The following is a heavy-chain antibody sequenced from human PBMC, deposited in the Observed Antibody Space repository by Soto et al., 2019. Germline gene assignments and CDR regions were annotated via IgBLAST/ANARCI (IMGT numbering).Heavy chain of an antibody. Sequence: GGSLRLSCAASGFTFSSYAMSWVRQAPGKGLEWVSAISGSGGSTYYADSVKGRFTISRDNSKNTLYLQMNSLRAEDTAVYYCATGQGIFGVVTHLVGVRETSCWGQGTPVTVSS. CDR1: GFTFSSYA. V-gene: IGHV3-23*01. D-gene: IGHD3-3*01. J-gene: IGHJ4*02. CDR3: ATGQGIFGVVTHLVGVRETSC. CDR2: ISGSGGST.